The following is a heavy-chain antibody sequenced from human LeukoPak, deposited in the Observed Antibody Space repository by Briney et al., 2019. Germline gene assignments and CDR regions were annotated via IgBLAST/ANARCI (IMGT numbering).Heavy chain of an antibody. D-gene: IGHD2-2*01. V-gene: IGHV3-30*18. J-gene: IGHJ5*02. CDR3: AKGVVPAAKGGWFDP. Sequence: PGGSLRFSCAASGFTFSSYGMHWVRQAPGKGLEWVAVISYDGSNKYYADSVKGRFTISRDNSKNTLYLQMNSLRAEDTAVYYCAKGVVPAAKGGWFDPWGQGTLVTVSS. CDR1: GFTFSSYG. CDR2: ISYDGSNK.